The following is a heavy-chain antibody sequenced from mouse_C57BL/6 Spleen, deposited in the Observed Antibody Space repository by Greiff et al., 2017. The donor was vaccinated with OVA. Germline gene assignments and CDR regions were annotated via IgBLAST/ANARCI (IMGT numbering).Heavy chain of an antibody. D-gene: IGHD1-1*01. Sequence: EVQLQESGPGLVKPSQSLSLTCSVTGYSITSGYYWNWIRQFPGNKLEWMGYISYDGSNNYNPSLKNRISITRDTSKNQFFLKLNSVTTEDTATYYSAREDYYGSSYGGYWGQGTTLTVSS. J-gene: IGHJ2*01. V-gene: IGHV3-6*01. CDR1: GYSITSGYY. CDR3: AREDYYGSSYGGY. CDR2: ISYDGSN.